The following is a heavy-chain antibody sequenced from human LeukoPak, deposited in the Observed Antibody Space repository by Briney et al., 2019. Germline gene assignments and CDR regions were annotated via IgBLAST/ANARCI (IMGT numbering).Heavy chain of an antibody. J-gene: IGHJ3*02. CDR2: INPNSGGT. Sequence: AAVKDSCKASGYTFTGYYMHWVRQAPGQGLEWMGWINPNSGGTNYAQKFRGGVTMTRDTSSSTAYMELSRLRSDDTAVYYCARVPVTIFGVVLGAFDIWGQGTMVTVSS. CDR1: GYTFTGYY. D-gene: IGHD3-3*01. CDR3: ARVPVTIFGVVLGAFDI. V-gene: IGHV1-2*02.